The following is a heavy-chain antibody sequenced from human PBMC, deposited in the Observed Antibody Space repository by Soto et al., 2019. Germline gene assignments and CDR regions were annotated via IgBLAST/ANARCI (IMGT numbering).Heavy chain of an antibody. D-gene: IGHD2-2*01. V-gene: IGHV3-11*01. CDR2: ISSSGSTI. CDR1: GFTFSDYY. Sequence: PGGSLRLSCAASGFTFSDYYMSWIRQAPGKGLEWVSYISSSGSTIYYADSVKGRFTISRDNAKNSLYLQMNSLRAEDTAVYYCARAYCSSTSCYAGRYYYYYMDVWGKGTMVTVSS. CDR3: ARAYCSSTSCYAGRYYYYYMDV. J-gene: IGHJ6*03.